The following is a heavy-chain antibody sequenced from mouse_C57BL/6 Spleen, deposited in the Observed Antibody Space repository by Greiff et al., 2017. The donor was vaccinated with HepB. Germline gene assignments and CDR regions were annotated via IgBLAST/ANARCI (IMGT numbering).Heavy chain of an antibody. CDR3: ARDYYYGSSYKGYFDV. J-gene: IGHJ1*03. D-gene: IGHD1-1*01. CDR2: ISDGGSYT. CDR1: GFTFSSYA. Sequence: EVQGVESGGGLVKPGGSLKLSCAASGFTFSSYAMSWVRQTPEKRLEWVATISDGGSYTYYPDNVKGRFTISRDNDKNNLYLQMSHLKSEDTAMYYCARDYYYGSSYKGYFDVWGTGTTVTVSS. V-gene: IGHV5-4*01.